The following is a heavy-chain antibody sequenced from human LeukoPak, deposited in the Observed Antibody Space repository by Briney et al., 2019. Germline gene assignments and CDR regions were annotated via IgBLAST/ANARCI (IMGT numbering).Heavy chain of an antibody. J-gene: IGHJ4*02. CDR1: GFTFSSHA. CDR3: ARGEGVTVTGPPDY. V-gene: IGHV3-23*01. D-gene: IGHD6-19*01. Sequence: GGSLRLSCAASGFTFSSHAMNWVRQPPGKGLDWVSSIDKSGDGAFYADSVKGRFTISRDNAKNSLYLQMNSLRAEDTAVYYCARGEGVTVTGPPDYWGQGTLVTVSS. CDR2: IDKSGDGA.